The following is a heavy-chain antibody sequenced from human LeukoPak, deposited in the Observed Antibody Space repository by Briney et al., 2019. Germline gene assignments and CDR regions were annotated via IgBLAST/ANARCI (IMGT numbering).Heavy chain of an antibody. D-gene: IGHD3-10*01. CDR3: AKKGYYASGSYFDY. CDR2: ISYDGSNE. J-gene: IGHJ4*02. Sequence: GGSLRLSCAASGFTFSSYVMHWVRQAPGKGLEWVAIISYDGSNEYYADSVKGRFTISRDNSKNTLYLQMNSLRAEDTAMYYCAKKGYYASGSYFDYWGQGTLVSVSS. V-gene: IGHV3-30*04. CDR1: GFTFSSYV.